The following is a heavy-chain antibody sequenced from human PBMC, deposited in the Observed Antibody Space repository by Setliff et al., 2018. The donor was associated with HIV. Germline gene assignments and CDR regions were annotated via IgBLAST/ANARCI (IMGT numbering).Heavy chain of an antibody. V-gene: IGHV3-23*01. J-gene: IGHJ4*02. CDR3: AKEGYCSGGSCYSPNAFCDY. CDR1: GFTFSSYA. D-gene: IGHD2-15*01. Sequence: GGSLRLSCAASGFTFSSYAMSWVRQAPGKGLEWVSAISGSGGSTYYADSVKGRFTISRDNSKNTLYLQMNSLRAEDTAVYYCAKEGYCSGGSCYSPNAFCDYWGQGTQVTVSS. CDR2: ISGSGGST.